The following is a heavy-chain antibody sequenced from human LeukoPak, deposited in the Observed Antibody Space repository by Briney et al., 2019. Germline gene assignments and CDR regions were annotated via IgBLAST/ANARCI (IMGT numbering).Heavy chain of an antibody. D-gene: IGHD6-6*01. J-gene: IGHJ5*02. CDR3: ARDPRIAARPRNWFDP. CDR1: GGSISSSTYY. CDR2: MYYSGST. V-gene: IGHV4-39*02. Sequence: SETLSLTCTVSGGSISSSTYYWGWIRQPPGKGLEWIGSMYYSGSTYYNPSLKSRVTISVDTSKNQFSLKLSSVTAADTAVYYCARDPRIAARPRNWFDPWGQGTLVTVSS.